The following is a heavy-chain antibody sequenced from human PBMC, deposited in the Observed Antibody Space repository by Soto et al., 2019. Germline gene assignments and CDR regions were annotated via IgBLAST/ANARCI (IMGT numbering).Heavy chain of an antibody. J-gene: IGHJ6*02. V-gene: IGHV1-58*01. CDR3: AAVDLHLYYYYGMDV. CDR1: GFTFTSSA. Sequence: SVKVSCKASGFTFTSSAVQWVRQARGQRLEWIGWIVVGSGNTNYAQKFQERVTITRDMSTSTAYMELSSLRSEDTAVYYCAAVDLHLYYYYGMDVWGQGTTVTV. CDR2: IVVGSGNT.